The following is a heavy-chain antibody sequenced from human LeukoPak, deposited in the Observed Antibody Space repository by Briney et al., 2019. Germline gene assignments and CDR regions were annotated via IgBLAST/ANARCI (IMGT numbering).Heavy chain of an antibody. J-gene: IGHJ5*02. V-gene: IGHV4-34*01. CDR2: INHSGST. CDR3: ATHYIAAGSWFDP. Sequence: SETLSLTCAVYGGSFSGYYWSWIRQPPGKGLEWIGEINHSGSTNYNPSLKSRVTISVDTSKNQFSLKLSSMTAADTAVYYCATHYIAAGSWFDPWGQGTLVTVSS. D-gene: IGHD6-25*01. CDR1: GGSFSGYY.